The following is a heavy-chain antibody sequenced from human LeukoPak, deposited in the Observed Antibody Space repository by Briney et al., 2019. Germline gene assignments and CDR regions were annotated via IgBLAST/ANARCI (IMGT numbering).Heavy chain of an antibody. D-gene: IGHD4-11*01. J-gene: IGHJ4*02. V-gene: IGHV3-43*01. Sequence: GGSLRLSCAASGFTFDDYTMHWVRQAPGKGLEWVSLISWDGGSTYYADSVKGRFTISRDNSKNPLYLQMNSLRTEDTALYYCAKDITPSSKSGYFDYWGQGTLVTVSS. CDR2: ISWDGGST. CDR1: GFTFDDYT. CDR3: AKDITPSSKSGYFDY.